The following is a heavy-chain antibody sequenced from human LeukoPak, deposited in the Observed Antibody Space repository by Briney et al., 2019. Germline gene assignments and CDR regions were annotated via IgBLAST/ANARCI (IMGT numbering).Heavy chain of an antibody. CDR2: ISATGRAT. J-gene: IGHJ4*02. V-gene: IGHV3-48*03. CDR3: ARVHYYGSGSLDY. Sequence: PGGSLRLSCAISGFTFRNYGMNWVRQAPGKGLEWISYISATGRATYYADSVRGRFNISRDNAKNSLYLQMSSLRAEDTAVYYCARVHYYGSGSLDYWGQGTLVTVSS. D-gene: IGHD3-10*01. CDR1: GFTFRNYG.